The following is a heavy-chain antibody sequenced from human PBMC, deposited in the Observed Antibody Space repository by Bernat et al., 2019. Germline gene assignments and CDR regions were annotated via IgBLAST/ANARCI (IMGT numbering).Heavy chain of an antibody. CDR3: ARFGDYDFWSGIIRTYYFDY. D-gene: IGHD3-3*01. CDR2: IHYSGST. J-gene: IGHJ4*02. V-gene: IGHV4-59*01. Sequence: QVQLQESGPGLVKPSETLSLTCTVSGGSTSSYYWSWIRQSPGKGLEWIGYIHYSGSTNYNPSLKSRVTISVDMSKNQFSLKASSVTAADTAVYYCARFGDYDFWSGIIRTYYFDYWGQGTLVTVSS. CDR1: GGSTSSYY.